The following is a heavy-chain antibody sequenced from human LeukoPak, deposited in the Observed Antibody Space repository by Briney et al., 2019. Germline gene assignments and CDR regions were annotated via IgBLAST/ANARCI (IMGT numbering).Heavy chain of an antibody. D-gene: IGHD6-13*01. CDR2: IYYSGST. CDR1: GGSISTYY. CDR3: ARSRGYFDY. J-gene: IGHJ4*02. Sequence: SETLSLTCSVSGGSISTYYWSWIRQPPGKGLEWIGYIYYSGSTNYNPSLKSRVTISVDTSKNQFSLKLTSVTAADTALYYCARSRGYFDYWGQGTLVTVSS. V-gene: IGHV4-59*01.